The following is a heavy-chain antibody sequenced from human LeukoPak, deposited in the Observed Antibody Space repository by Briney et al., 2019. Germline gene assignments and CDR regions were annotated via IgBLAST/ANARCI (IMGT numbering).Heavy chain of an antibody. J-gene: IGHJ6*02. Sequence: PGGSLRLSCAASGFTFSNYVMNWVRQAPGKGLEWVSRIDTDGRSTNYADSVKGRFAISRDNAKNSLYLQMNSLRAEDTALYYCAKDRAAGENFYYYGLDVWGQGTTVIVSS. CDR3: AKDRAAGENFYYYGLDV. V-gene: IGHV3-74*01. CDR1: GFTFSNYV. D-gene: IGHD6-13*01. CDR2: IDTDGRST.